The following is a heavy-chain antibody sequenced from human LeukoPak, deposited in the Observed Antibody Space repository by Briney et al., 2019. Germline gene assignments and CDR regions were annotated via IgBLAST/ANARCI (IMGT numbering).Heavy chain of an antibody. CDR2: IWYDGSNK. J-gene: IGHJ3*02. V-gene: IGHV3-33*08. Sequence: PGGFLRLSCAASGFIFSNSAMNWVRQAPGKGLEWVAVIWYDGSNKYYADSVKGRFTISRDNSKNTLYLQMNSLRAEDTAVYYCARDPSVAADLNDAFDIWGQGTMVTVSS. CDR3: ARDPSVAADLNDAFDI. D-gene: IGHD6-13*01. CDR1: GFIFSNSA.